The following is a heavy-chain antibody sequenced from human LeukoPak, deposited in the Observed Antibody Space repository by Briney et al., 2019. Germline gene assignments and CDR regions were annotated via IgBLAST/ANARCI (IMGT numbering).Heavy chain of an antibody. D-gene: IGHD2-15*01. CDR1: GYTFTGHY. Sequence: GASVKVSSKASGYTFTGHYMHWVRQAPGQGLEWMGWINPNSGDTNYAQKFQGSVTMTRDTSISTAYMELSSLRSDDTAVYYCARRCSGGTCSGAFDIWGQGTMVTVSS. J-gene: IGHJ3*02. CDR2: INPNSGDT. CDR3: ARRCSGGTCSGAFDI. V-gene: IGHV1-2*02.